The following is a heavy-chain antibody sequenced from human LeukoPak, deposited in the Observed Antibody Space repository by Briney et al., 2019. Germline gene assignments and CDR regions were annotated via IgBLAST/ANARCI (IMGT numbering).Heavy chain of an antibody. CDR1: GFTFSDYY. J-gene: IGHJ5*02. CDR2: ISSSGSVI. CDR3: ARGYSANWFDP. Sequence: GGSLRLSCAASGFTFSDYYMSWIRQAPGKGLEGVSYISSSGSVIYYADSVKGRFTISRDNAKNSLYLQMNSLRAEDTAIYYCARGYSANWFDPWGQGTLVTVSS. V-gene: IGHV3-11*04. D-gene: IGHD3-16*02.